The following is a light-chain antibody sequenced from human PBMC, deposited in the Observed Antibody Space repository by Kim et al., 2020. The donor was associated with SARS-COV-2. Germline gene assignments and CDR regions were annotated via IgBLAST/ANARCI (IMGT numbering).Light chain of an antibody. V-gene: IGKV3-11*01. J-gene: IGKJ4*01. CDR1: QSVSRS. CDR2: DAS. Sequence: ALSPGERATLACRASQSVSRSLAWYQHKPGQAPRLLIFDASNRATGIPARFSGSGSGTDFTLTISSLEPEDFAIYYCQQRHTWLTFGGGTKVDIK. CDR3: QQRHTWLT.